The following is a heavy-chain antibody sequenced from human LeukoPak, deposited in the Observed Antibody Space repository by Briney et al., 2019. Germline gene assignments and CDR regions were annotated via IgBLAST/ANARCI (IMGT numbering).Heavy chain of an antibody. V-gene: IGHV3-49*04. D-gene: IGHD3-16*01. CDR3: IGVHFNYVWVDG. CDR1: GFTFGDYA. CDR2: IRSKAYGTTS. Sequence: GGSLRLSCTASGFTFGDYAMSWVRQAPGKGLEWVGFIRSKAYGTTSEYAVSVKVTFTISRDDSTIIAYLQIQSLKTEDTSLYYCIGVHFNYVWVDGGGQGTTVTVSS. J-gene: IGHJ6*02.